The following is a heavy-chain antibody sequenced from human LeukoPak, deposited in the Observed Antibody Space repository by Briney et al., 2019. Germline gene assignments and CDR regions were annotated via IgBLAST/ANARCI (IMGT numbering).Heavy chain of an antibody. CDR3: ARLSSSWILDY. CDR2: IYYSGST. D-gene: IGHD6-13*01. Sequence: PSETLSLTCTVSGGSVSSGSYYWSWIRQPPGKGLEWIGYIYYSGSTNYNPSLKSRVTISVDTSKNQFSLNLNSVTAADTAVYYCARLSSSWILDYWGQGTLVTVSS. J-gene: IGHJ4*02. V-gene: IGHV4-61*01. CDR1: GGSVSSGSYY.